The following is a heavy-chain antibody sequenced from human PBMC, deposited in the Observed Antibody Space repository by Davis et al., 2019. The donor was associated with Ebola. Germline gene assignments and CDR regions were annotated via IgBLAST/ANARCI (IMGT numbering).Heavy chain of an antibody. CDR3: ARTDAFDI. CDR2: ITSNSYI. V-gene: IGHV3-21*04. J-gene: IGHJ3*02. Sequence: GESLKISCAASGFTFSTYTMNWVRQAPGKGLEWVSSITSNSYIYYADSVKGRFTISRDNAKNSLYLQMNSLRAEDTAVYYCARTDAFDIWGQGTMVTVSS. CDR1: GFTFSTYT.